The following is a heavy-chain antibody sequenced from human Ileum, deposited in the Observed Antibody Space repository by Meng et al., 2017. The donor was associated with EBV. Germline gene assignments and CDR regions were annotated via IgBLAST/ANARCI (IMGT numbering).Heavy chain of an antibody. D-gene: IGHD1-7*01. V-gene: IGHV4-4*02. CDR1: GDPISSDIW. J-gene: IGHJ4*02. Sequence: QVQRQESGPCLVKPSGTLSLPCTVSGDPISSDIWWSWVRQPPGKGLEWIGEVYHRGDTNYNPSLKSRVDISVDKSKNQFYLSLFSVTAADTAVYYCGRDQGRELINHWGQGTLVTVSS. CDR2: VYHRGDT. CDR3: GRDQGRELINH.